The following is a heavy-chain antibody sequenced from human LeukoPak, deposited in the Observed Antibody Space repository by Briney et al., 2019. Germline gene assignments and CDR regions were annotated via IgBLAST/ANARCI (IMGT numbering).Heavy chain of an antibody. J-gene: IGHJ4*02. V-gene: IGHV4-30-2*01. CDR3: ARGSGGIYYGGIDY. D-gene: IGHD1-26*01. Sequence: SETLPLTCAVSGGSIRSDGYSWSSIPQPPGKGLEWIWYIYHSGCTYYNPSLKSRATISVDRSKNQFSLNLSSATAADTAVYYCARGSGGIYYGGIDYWGQGTLVIVSS. CDR1: GGSIRSDGYS. CDR2: IYHSGCT.